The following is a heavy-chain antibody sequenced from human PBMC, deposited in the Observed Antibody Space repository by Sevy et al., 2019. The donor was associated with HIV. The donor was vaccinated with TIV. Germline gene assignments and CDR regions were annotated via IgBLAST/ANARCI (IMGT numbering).Heavy chain of an antibody. CDR2: ISRKSLGT. Sequence: GGSLRLSCAASGFTFYNFAMSWVRQAPGKGLEWVSAISRKSLGTYYADPVKGRFSISRDDSTNMLYLQMSSLRGDDTAVYYCAKEGKNSPHKSDSWGQGTLVTVSS. CDR1: GFTFYNFA. CDR3: AKEGKNSPHKSDS. J-gene: IGHJ4*02. D-gene: IGHD3-10*01. V-gene: IGHV3-23*01.